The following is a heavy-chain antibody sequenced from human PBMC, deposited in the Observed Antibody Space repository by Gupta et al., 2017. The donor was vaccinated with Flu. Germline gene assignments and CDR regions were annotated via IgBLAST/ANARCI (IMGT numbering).Heavy chain of an antibody. V-gene: IGHV1-46*01. Sequence: QVQLVQSGAEVRKPGASVKVSCKASGYTFTRYYIHWMRQASGQGLEWMGINNPSDGGASYAQKFQGRVTMTSDTSTSTVYMELRNLRSEDTAVYFCATAGFDIWSGYPFGPWGQGTLVTVSP. J-gene: IGHJ5*02. CDR3: ATAGFDIWSGYPFGP. CDR2: NNPSDGGA. CDR1: GYTFTRYY. D-gene: IGHD3-3*01.